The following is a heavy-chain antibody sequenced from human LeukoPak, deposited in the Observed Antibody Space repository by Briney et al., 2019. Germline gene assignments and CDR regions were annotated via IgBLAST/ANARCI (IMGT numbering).Heavy chain of an antibody. CDR2: ISYDGSNK. D-gene: IGHD6-13*01. J-gene: IGHJ3*02. CDR3: ARDTSPRIAAIYYDAFDI. CDR1: GFTFSSYA. Sequence: GGSLRLSCAASGFTFSSYAMHWVRQAPGKGLEWVAVISYDGSNKYYADSVKGRFTISRDNAKNSLYLEMSSLRGEDTALYYCARDTSPRIAAIYYDAFDIWGQGTMVTVSS. V-gene: IGHV3-30-3*01.